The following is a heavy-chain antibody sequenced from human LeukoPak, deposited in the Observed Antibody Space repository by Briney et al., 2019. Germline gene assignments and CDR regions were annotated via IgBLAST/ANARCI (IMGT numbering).Heavy chain of an antibody. J-gene: IGHJ4*02. CDR1: GYTFTSYY. D-gene: IGHD6-13*01. CDR2: INPSGGST. V-gene: IGHV1-46*01. CDR3: ARDEGGQLVPPFFDY. Sequence: GASVKVSCKASGYTFTSYYMHWVRQAPGQGLEWMGIINPSGGSTSYAQKFQGRVTMTRDTSTSTVYMELSSLRSDDTAVYYCARDEGGQLVPPFFDYWGQGTLVTVSS.